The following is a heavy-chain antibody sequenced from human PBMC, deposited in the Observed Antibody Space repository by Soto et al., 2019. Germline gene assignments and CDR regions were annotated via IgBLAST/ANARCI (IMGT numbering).Heavy chain of an antibody. CDR3: AKVQRDVVVPAPFDY. V-gene: IGHV3-23*01. J-gene: IGHJ4*02. Sequence: PGGSLRLSCAASGFTFSSYAMSWVRQAPGKGLEWVSAISGSGGSTYYADSVKGRFTISRDNSKNTLYLQMNSLRAEDTAVYYCAKVQRDVVVPAPFDYWGQGTLVTVSS. D-gene: IGHD2-2*01. CDR2: ISGSGGST. CDR1: GFTFSSYA.